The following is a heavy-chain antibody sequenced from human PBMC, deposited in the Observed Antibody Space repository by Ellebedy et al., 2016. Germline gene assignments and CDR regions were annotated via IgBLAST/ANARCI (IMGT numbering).Heavy chain of an antibody. D-gene: IGHD3-3*01. Sequence: SETLSLXXTVSGDSISSSSYYWGWIRQPPGKGLEWIGSIYYSGAAHYNPSLKSRVTISVDTSKNQFSLKLSSVTAADTAVYYCARGRFIYDFWSRYFDYWGQGTLVTVSS. V-gene: IGHV4-39*07. CDR3: ARGRFIYDFWSRYFDY. J-gene: IGHJ4*02. CDR1: GDSISSSSYY. CDR2: IYYSGAA.